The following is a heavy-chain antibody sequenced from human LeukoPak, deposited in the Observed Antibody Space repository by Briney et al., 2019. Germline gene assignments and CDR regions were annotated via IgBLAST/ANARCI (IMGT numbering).Heavy chain of an antibody. J-gene: IGHJ4*02. D-gene: IGHD6-13*01. CDR3: ARDRPGGSSLDY. CDR2: IYYSGST. CDR1: GASISSGDYY. V-gene: IGHV4-61*08. Sequence: SETLSLTCTVSGASISSGDYYWSWIRQPPGKGLEWIGYIYYSGSTNYNPSLKSRVTISVETSKNEFSLKVTSVNAADTAVYYCARDRPGGSSLDYWGQGILVTVSS.